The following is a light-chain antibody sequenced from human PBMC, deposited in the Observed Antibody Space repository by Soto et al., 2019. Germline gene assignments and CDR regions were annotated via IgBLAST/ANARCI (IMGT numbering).Light chain of an antibody. J-gene: IGKJ3*01. CDR3: QQRSNI. V-gene: IGKV3-11*01. CDR2: DAS. Sequence: EIVLTQSPATLSLSPGERATLSCRASESTSGYLAWYQQKPGQAPRLLIYDASNRATGIPARFSGSGSGTDFTLTISSLEPEDFAVYYCQQRSNIFGPGTKVDIK. CDR1: ESTSGY.